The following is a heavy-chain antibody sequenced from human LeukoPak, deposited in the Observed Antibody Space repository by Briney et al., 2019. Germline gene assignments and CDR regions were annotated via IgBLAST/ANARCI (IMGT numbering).Heavy chain of an antibody. CDR3: ARDRNSYGYIVYYYMDV. CDR1: GGTFSSYT. CDR2: MIPILGIA. V-gene: IGHV1-69*04. J-gene: IGHJ6*03. Sequence: GSSVKVSCKASGGTFSSYTISWVRQAPGQGLEWMGRMIPILGIANYAQKFQGRVTITADKSTSTAYMELSSLRSEDTAVYYCARDRNSYGYIVYYYMDVWGRGATVTVSS. D-gene: IGHD5-18*01.